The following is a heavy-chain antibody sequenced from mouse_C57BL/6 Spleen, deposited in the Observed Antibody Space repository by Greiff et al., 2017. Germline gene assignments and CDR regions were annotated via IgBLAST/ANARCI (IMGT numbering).Heavy chain of an antibody. J-gene: IGHJ4*01. CDR2: ILPGSGST. V-gene: IGHV1-9*01. D-gene: IGHD1-1*01. CDR3: AATHEVAMDD. CDR1: GYTFTGYW. Sequence: QVQLQQSGAELMKPGASVKLSCKATGYTFTGYWIEWVKQRPGHGLEWIGEILPGSGSTNSNEKFKGKATFTADTSSITAYMQLSSLTTEDSAIYYCAATHEVAMDDWGQGTSVTVSS.